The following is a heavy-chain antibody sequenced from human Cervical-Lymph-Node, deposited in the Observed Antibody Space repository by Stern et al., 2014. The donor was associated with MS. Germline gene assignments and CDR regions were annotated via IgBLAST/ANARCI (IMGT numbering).Heavy chain of an antibody. CDR3: ARGGRGTSYYWQY. Sequence: VQLVESGGGLVKPGGTLRLSCAASGLTFNDYYMTWIRQAPGKGLEWVSHISSSGSIIYYADSVKGRFTISRENANKSLVLQMNSMRAEDTAVYYCARGGRGTSYYWQYWGQGTLVTVSS. D-gene: IGHD1-26*01. J-gene: IGHJ4*02. V-gene: IGHV3-11*01. CDR1: GLTFNDYY. CDR2: ISSSGSII.